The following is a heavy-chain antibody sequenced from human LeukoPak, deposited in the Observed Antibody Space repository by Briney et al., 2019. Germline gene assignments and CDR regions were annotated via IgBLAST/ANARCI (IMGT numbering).Heavy chain of an antibody. V-gene: IGHV3-30*04. D-gene: IGHD6-13*01. CDR2: ISYDGSNK. CDR1: GFTFSSYA. Sequence: PGGSRRLSCAASGFTFSSYAMHGVRQAPGKGLEWVAVISYDGSNKYYADSVKGRFTISRDNSKNTLYLQMNSLRAEDTAVYYCARSFGGRTIAAGAYVWGQGTMVTVSS. J-gene: IGHJ3*01. CDR3: ARSFGGRTIAAGAYV.